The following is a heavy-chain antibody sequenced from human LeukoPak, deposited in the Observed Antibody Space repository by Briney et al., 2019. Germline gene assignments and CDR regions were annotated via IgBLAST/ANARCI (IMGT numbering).Heavy chain of an antibody. CDR2: MYYTGST. V-gene: IGHV4-61*08. Sequence: SETLSLTCTVSGGSVSSSDYYWSWIRQPPGKGLEWLGYMYYTGSTNYNPSLKSRVTISIDTSKNQFALNLRSVTAADTAVYYCARVLYDSSGYYYFFDYWGQGTLVTVSS. CDR3: ARVLYDSSGYYYFFDY. D-gene: IGHD3-22*01. CDR1: GGSVSSSDYY. J-gene: IGHJ4*02.